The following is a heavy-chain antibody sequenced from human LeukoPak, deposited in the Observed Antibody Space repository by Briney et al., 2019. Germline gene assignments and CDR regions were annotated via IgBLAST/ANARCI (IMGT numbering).Heavy chain of an antibody. V-gene: IGHV4-59*01. Sequence: SETLSLTCTVSGGSISSYYWSWIRQPPGKGLEWIGYIYYSGSTNYNPSLKSRVTISVDTSKNQFSLKLSSVTAADTAVYYCARGYGEDYFDYWGQGTLVTASS. CDR3: ARGYGEDYFDY. D-gene: IGHD4-17*01. J-gene: IGHJ4*02. CDR1: GGSISSYY. CDR2: IYYSGST.